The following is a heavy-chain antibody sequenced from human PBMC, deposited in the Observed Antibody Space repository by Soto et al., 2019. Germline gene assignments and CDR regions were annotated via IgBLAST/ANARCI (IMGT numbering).Heavy chain of an antibody. CDR3: AREAPMDV. Sequence: GGSLRLSCAASGFTVSSKYMSWVRRAPGKGLEWISVIWSAGLIYYADSVRGRFTISRDISKNILYLEMTSLRADDTAVYYCAREAPMDVWGQGTTVTVSS. CDR2: IWSAGLI. CDR1: GFTVSSKY. V-gene: IGHV3-53*01. J-gene: IGHJ6*02.